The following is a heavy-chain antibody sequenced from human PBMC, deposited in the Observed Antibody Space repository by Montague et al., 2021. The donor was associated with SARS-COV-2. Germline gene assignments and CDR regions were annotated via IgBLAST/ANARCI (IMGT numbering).Heavy chain of an antibody. CDR3: ARQHPFDGVDP. D-gene: IGHD5-24*01. V-gene: IGHV4-59*08. J-gene: IGHJ5*02. Sequence: SETLSLTCTVSGGSISSYYWSWIRQPPGKGLEWIGYIYYSGSTNYNPSLKSRVTISVDTSKNQFSLKLSSVTAADTAVYYCARQHPFDGVDPWGQGTLVTVSS. CDR1: GGSISSYY. CDR2: IYYSGST.